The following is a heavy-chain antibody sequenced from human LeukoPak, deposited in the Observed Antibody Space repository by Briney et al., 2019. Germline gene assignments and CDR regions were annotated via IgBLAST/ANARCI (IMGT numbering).Heavy chain of an antibody. CDR1: GYSFTTFW. J-gene: IGHJ4*02. D-gene: IGHD6-13*01. CDR2: IYPGDSDT. V-gene: IGHV5-51*01. Sequence: GESLKISCKGSGYSFTTFWIGWVRQMPGKGLEWMGLIYPGDSDTRYSPSFQGQVTISADKSISTAYLQWNSLKASDTAMCYCARPAEDTNSWYLSYWGQGTLVTVSS. CDR3: ARPAEDTNSWYLSY.